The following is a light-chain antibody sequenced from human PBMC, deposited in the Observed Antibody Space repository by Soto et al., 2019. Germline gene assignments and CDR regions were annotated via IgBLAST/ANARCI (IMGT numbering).Light chain of an antibody. CDR3: SSYVTSGTLV. V-gene: IGLV2-14*01. CDR2: EVS. J-gene: IGLJ3*02. CDR1: SSDIGGSDY. Sequence: QSALTQAASVSGSPGQSITISCTGTSSDIGGSDYVSWYQKHPGKAPKVIIYEVSDRPSGVSDRFSGSKSGNTASLTISGLQAEYEADYYCSSYVTSGTLVFGGGTQLTVL.